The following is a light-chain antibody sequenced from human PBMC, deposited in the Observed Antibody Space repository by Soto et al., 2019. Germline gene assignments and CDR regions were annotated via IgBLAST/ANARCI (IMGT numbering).Light chain of an antibody. J-gene: IGKJ3*01. Sequence: EIVLTQSPGTLSLSPGERATLSCRASQSVSSTYLGWYQQKPGQAPRLLISGASNRATGIPDRFSGSGSGTDFTLTISRLAPEDFAVYYCQQFGTIPFTFGHGTKVDV. CDR2: GAS. CDR1: QSVSSTY. V-gene: IGKV3-20*01. CDR3: QQFGTIPFT.